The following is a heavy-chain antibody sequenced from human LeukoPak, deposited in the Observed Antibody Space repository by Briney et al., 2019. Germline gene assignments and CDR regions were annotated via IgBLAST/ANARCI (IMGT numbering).Heavy chain of an antibody. CDR2: IYPGDSDT. V-gene: IGHV5-51*01. D-gene: IGHD6-13*01. J-gene: IGHJ6*03. CDR3: ARTMYSSSWKYYMDV. Sequence: GESLKISCKGSGYSFTSYWIGWVRPMPGQGLEWMGIIYPGDSDTRYSPSFQGQVTISADKSISTAYLQWSSLKASDTAMYYCARTMYSSSWKYYMDVWGKGTTVTVSS. CDR1: GYSFTSYW.